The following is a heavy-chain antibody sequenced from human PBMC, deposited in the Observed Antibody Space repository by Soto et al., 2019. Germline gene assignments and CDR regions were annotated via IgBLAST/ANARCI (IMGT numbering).Heavy chain of an antibody. J-gene: IGHJ5*02. CDR3: ARDRIPIAAAGTSWFDP. D-gene: IGHD6-13*01. Sequence: SETLSLTCAVYGGSFSGYYWSWIRQPPGKGLEWIGEINHSGSTNYNPSLKSRVTISVDTSKNQFSLKLSSVTAADTAVYYCARDRIPIAAAGTSWFDPWGQGTLVTVSS. V-gene: IGHV4-34*01. CDR2: INHSGST. CDR1: GGSFSGYY.